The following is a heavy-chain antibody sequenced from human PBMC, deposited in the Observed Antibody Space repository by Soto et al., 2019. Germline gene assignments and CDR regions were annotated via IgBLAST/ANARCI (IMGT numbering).Heavy chain of an antibody. J-gene: IGHJ3*02. CDR2: INPSCGST. Sequence: GASVKVSCKASGGTFSSYASSWVRQAPGQGLEWMGRINPSCGSTSYAQKFQGRVTMTRDTSTSTVYMELSSLRSEDTAVYYCACTFTGTTAFDIWGQGTMVTVSS. CDR3: ACTFTGTTAFDI. V-gene: IGHV1-46*03. CDR1: GGTFSSYA. D-gene: IGHD1-7*01.